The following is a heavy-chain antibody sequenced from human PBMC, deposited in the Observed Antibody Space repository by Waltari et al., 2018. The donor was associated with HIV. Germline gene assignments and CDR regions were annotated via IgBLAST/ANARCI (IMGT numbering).Heavy chain of an antibody. D-gene: IGHD4-17*01. Sequence: QVQLVESGGGVVQPGRSLRLSCAASGFTFSSYAMHWVRRAPGKGLGWGEVISYNGSNKNYQGSLEGRFTNPRDNSKNPRVLKMNSRGAEDTAVYYCAGDRGGGNYGDYEPLFDYWGQGTLVTVSS. CDR2: ISYNGSNK. J-gene: IGHJ4*02. V-gene: IGHV3-30-3*01. CDR3: AGDRGGGNYGDYEPLFDY. CDR1: GFTFSSYA.